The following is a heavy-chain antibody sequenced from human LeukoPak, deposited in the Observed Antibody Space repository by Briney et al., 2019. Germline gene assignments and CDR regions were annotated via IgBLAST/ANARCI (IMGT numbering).Heavy chain of an antibody. V-gene: IGHV3-23*01. D-gene: IGHD1-26*01. J-gene: IGHJ3*01. CDR2: MSGSGST. CDR3: ARGRSGTYYSAFDV. CDR1: GFTFTSYS. Sequence: PRGSLRLSCAASGFTFTSYSMSWVRQAPGKGLEWVSSMSGSGSTYYADSVKGRFTISRDNSKNTLYLQMNSLRAADTAVYSCARGRSGTYYSAFDVWGQGTLVTVSS.